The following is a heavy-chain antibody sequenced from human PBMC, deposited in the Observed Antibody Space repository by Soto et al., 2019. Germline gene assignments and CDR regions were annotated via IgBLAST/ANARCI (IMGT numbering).Heavy chain of an antibody. J-gene: IGHJ5*02. CDR3: ARGAGSGWYGVSNWFDP. CDR2: ITSSGDPM. V-gene: IGHV3-48*03. Sequence: GGSLRLSCAASGFTFSSYEMNWVRQAPGKGLEWVSYITSSGDPMYYADSVKGRFTISRDNAKNSLYLQMNYLRAEDAAVYYCARGAGSGWYGVSNWFDPWGQGTLVTVSS. D-gene: IGHD6-19*01. CDR1: GFTFSSYE.